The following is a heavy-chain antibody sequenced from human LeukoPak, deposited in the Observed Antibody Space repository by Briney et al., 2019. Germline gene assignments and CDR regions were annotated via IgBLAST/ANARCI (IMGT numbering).Heavy chain of an antibody. CDR1: GYTFTGYF. CDR3: ARVVDSSSRYYFDY. J-gene: IGHJ4*02. V-gene: IGHV1-2*02. Sequence: ASVKVSCKASGYTFTGYFMHWVRPAPGQGLVWMGWINPDSGGTAYAQKFQGRVTMTRDPSISTAYMELSRLRSDDTAVYYCARVVDSSSRYYFDYWGQGTLVTVSS. CDR2: INPDSGGT. D-gene: IGHD6-13*01.